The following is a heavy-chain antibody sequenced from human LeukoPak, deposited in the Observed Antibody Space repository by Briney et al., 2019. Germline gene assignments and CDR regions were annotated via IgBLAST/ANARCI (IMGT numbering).Heavy chain of an antibody. CDR1: GFTFTSSA. V-gene: IGHV1-58*02. J-gene: IGHJ1*01. CDR2: IVVGSGNT. Sequence: SVKVSRKASGFTFTSSAMQWVRQARGQRLEWIGWIVVGSGNTNYAQKFQERVTITRDMSTSTAYMELSSLRSEDTAVYYCAAELAYCGGDCYSGAEYFQHWGQGTLVTVSS. CDR3: AAELAYCGGDCYSGAEYFQH. D-gene: IGHD2-21*02.